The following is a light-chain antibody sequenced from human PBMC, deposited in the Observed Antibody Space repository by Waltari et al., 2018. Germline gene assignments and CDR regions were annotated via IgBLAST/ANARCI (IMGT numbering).Light chain of an antibody. CDR3: SSNAGYSTWV. J-gene: IGLJ3*02. Sequence: QSALTQPRSVSGPPGQSVTISCTGTSSDVGGYDAVSWYRQPPGKAPELIIYDVSKRPSGVPDRFSGSKSGNTASLTISGLQADDEADYYCSSNAGYSTWVFGGGTKVTVL. CDR1: SSDVGGYDA. V-gene: IGLV2-11*01. CDR2: DVS.